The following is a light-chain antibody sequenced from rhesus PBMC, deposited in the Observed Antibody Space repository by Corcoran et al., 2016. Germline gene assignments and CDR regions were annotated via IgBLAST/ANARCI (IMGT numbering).Light chain of an antibody. V-gene: IGKV1S14*01. CDR3: QQHNSFPWT. J-gene: IGKJ1*01. Sequence: DIQMTQSPSSLSASVGDTVTITCLASQGVNNYLAWYQQKIGKAPKPLIYDVSNFESGVPSRFSGSGSGTDFSLTISSLQPEDFAIYYCQQHNSFPWTFGQGTKVDIK. CDR1: QGVNNY. CDR2: DVS.